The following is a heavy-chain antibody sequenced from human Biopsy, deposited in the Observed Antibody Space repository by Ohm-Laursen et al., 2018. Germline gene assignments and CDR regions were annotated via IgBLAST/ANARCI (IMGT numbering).Heavy chain of an antibody. V-gene: IGHV4-31*01. J-gene: IGHJ2*01. Sequence: TLSLTCPVSGGSIGGGEYYWNWIRQHPGKGLEWIGFISYSGTTFYNPSLESLLTISIDTSKNHFSLNLRSVTAADTAVYYCARGVTPYDGSGFPLAGYWYFDLWGRGTLVTVSS. CDR2: ISYSGTT. CDR1: GGSIGGGEYY. D-gene: IGHD3-22*01. CDR3: ARGVTPYDGSGFPLAGYWYFDL.